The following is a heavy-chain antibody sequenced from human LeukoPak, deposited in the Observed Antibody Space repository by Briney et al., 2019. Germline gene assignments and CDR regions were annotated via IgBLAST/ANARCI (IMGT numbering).Heavy chain of an antibody. CDR1: GFIFRTYG. CDR3: AKRADYYDSSRALYDAFDL. CDR2: IRYDGSDK. V-gene: IGHV3-30*02. D-gene: IGHD3-16*01. J-gene: IGHJ3*01. Sequence: PGGSLRLSCAASGFIFRTYGMHWVRQAPGKGLEWVTIIRYDGSDKYYADSVKGRFTISRDNSKNTLFLQMNSLRVEDTAVYYCAKRADYYDSSRALYDAFDLWGQGTMVTVSS.